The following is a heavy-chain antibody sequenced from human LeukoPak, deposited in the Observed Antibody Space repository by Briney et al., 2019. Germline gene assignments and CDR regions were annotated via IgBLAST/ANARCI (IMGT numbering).Heavy chain of an antibody. J-gene: IGHJ6*02. CDR2: TYYRSKWYN. Sequence: SQTLSLTCAISGDSVSSNSAAWNWIRQSPSRGLEWLGRTYYRSKWYNDYAVSVKSRITINPDTSKNQFSLQLNSVTPEDTAVYYCARDPNPGSSGWQRGSYYYYYGMDVWGQGTTVTVSS. D-gene: IGHD6-19*01. CDR3: ARDPNPGSSGWQRGSYYYYYGMDV. CDR1: GDSVSSNSAA. V-gene: IGHV6-1*01.